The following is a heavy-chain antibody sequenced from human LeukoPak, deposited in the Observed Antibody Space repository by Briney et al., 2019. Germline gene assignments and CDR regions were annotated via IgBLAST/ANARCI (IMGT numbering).Heavy chain of an antibody. CDR2: IYSGGST. V-gene: IGHV3-53*01. CDR1: GFTVSGNY. D-gene: IGHD6-13*01. J-gene: IGHJ4*02. CDR3: ARHYSSSWYYFDY. Sequence: PGGSLRLSCEAYGFTVSGNYMNWVRQAPGEGLEWVSVIYSGGSTYYADTVKGRFTISRDNSKNTLYLQMNSLRAEDTAVYYCARHYSSSWYYFDYWGQGTLVTVSS.